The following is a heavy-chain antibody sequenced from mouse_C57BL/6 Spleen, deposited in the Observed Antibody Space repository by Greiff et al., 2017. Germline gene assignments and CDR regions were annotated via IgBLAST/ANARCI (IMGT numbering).Heavy chain of an antibody. CDR2: IDPSDSYT. CDR3: ARWELQFAY. CDR1: GYTFTSYW. Sequence: VQLQQPGAELVMPGASVKLSCKASGYTFTSYWMHWVKQRPGQGLEWIGEIDPSDSYTNYNQKFKGKSTLTVDKSSSTAYMQLSSLTSEDSAVYYCARWELQFAYWGQGTLVTVSA. V-gene: IGHV1-69*01. D-gene: IGHD2-1*01. J-gene: IGHJ3*01.